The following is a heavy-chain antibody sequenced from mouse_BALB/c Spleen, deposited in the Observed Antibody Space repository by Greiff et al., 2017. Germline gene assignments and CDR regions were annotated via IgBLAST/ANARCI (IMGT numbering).Heavy chain of an antibody. J-gene: IGHJ2*01. CDR2: ISSGGSYT. CDR3: TRDLYDGYYFDY. CDR1: GFTFSSYT. Sequence: EVQLQESGGGLVKPGGSLKLSCAASGFTFSSYTMSWVRQTPEKRLEWVATISSGGSYTYYPDSVKGRFTISRDNAKNTLYLQMSSLKSEDTAMYYCTRDLYDGYYFDYWGQGTTLTVSS. V-gene: IGHV5-6-4*01. D-gene: IGHD2-3*01.